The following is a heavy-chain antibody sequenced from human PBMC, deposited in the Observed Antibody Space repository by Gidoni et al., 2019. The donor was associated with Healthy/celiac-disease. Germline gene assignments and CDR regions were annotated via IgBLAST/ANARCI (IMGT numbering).Heavy chain of an antibody. Sequence: EVQLVQSGAEVKKPGESLKISCKGSVYIFTSYWICRVRQMPGKGLEWMGIIYPGGSDTRYSPSLQGQVTISADKSISTAYLQWSSLKASDTAMYYCARRDEGLTWGYWGQGTLVTVSS. CDR2: IYPGGSDT. D-gene: IGHD3-16*01. CDR3: ARRDEGLTWGY. V-gene: IGHV5-51*01. J-gene: IGHJ4*02. CDR1: VYIFTSYW.